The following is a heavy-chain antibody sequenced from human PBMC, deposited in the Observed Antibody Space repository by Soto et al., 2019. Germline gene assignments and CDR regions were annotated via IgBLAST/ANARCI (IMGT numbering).Heavy chain of an antibody. CDR2: IYSGGST. D-gene: IGHD6-13*01. Sequence: EVPLVESGGGLIQPWGSLRLSCAASGFTVSSNYMSWVRQAPGKGLEWVSVIYSGGSTYYADSVKGRFTISRDNSKNTRYLQMNSLRAEDTAVYYCERMGSKGPFDYWGQGTLVTVSS. V-gene: IGHV3-53*01. J-gene: IGHJ4*02. CDR3: ERMGSKGPFDY. CDR1: GFTVSSNY.